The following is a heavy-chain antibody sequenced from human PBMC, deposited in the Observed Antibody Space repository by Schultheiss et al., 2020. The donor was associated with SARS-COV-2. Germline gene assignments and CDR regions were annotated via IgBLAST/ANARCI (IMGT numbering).Heavy chain of an antibody. CDR2: INPNSGGT. V-gene: IGHV1-2*02. J-gene: IGHJ3*02. CDR1: GYTFTSYY. D-gene: IGHD5-24*01. Sequence: ASVKVSCKASGYTFTSYYMHWVRQAPGQGLEWMGWINPNSGGTNYAQKFQGRVTMTWDTSISTAYMELSRLRSDDTAVYYCARDRGGMATDAFDIWGQGTMVTVSS. CDR3: ARDRGGMATDAFDI.